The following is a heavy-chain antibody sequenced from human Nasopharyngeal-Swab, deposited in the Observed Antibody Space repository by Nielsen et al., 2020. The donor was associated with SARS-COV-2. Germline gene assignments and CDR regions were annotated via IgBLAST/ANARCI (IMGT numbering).Heavy chain of an antibody. CDR1: GYTFTGYY. V-gene: IGHV1-2*06. Sequence: ASVKVSCKASGYTFTGYYMHWVLQAPGQGLEWMGRINPNSGCTTYAQKFQGRVTMTRDTSISTAYMELSRLRSDDTAVYYCARDLGYIRYCSGGSCYQDYWGQGTLVTVSS. CDR3: ARDLGYIRYCSGGSCYQDY. D-gene: IGHD2-15*01. CDR2: INPNSGCT. J-gene: IGHJ4*02.